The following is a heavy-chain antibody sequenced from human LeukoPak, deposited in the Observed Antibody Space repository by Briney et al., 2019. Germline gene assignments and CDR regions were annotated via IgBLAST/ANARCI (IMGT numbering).Heavy chain of an antibody. Sequence: GGSLRLSCAASGFTSSSYWMHWVRQAPGKGLVWVSRINSDGSSTSYADSVKGRFTISRDNAKNTLYLQMNSLRAEDTAVYYCARDGREGILESYGMDVWGQGTTVTVSS. CDR3: ARDGREGILESYGMDV. D-gene: IGHD3-3*01. J-gene: IGHJ6*02. V-gene: IGHV3-74*01. CDR1: GFTSSSYW. CDR2: INSDGSST.